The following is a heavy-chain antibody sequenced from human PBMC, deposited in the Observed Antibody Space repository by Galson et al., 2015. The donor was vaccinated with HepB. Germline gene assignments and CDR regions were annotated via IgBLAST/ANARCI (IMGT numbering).Heavy chain of an antibody. J-gene: IGHJ6*02. CDR2: IWYDGSNK. CDR3: ARDLYDILTGYDYYYYGMDV. CDR1: GFTFSSYG. Sequence: SLRLSCAASGFTFSSYGMHWVRQAPGKGLEWVAVIWYDGSNKYYADSVKGRFTISRDNSKNTLYLQMNNLRAEDTAVYYCARDLYDILTGYDYYYYGMDVWGQGTTVTVSS. V-gene: IGHV3-33*01. D-gene: IGHD3-9*01.